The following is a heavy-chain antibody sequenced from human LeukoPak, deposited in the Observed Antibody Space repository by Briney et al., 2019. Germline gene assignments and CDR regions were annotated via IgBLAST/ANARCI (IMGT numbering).Heavy chain of an antibody. V-gene: IGHV4-59*08. Sequence: SETLSLTCTVAGGSISSYYWSWIRQPPGKGLEWIGYINYSGSTSHNPSLKSRVTISVDTSKNQFSLKLSSVTAADTAVYYCARRECGGGSCYFDYWGQGTLVTVSS. J-gene: IGHJ4*02. CDR1: GGSISSYY. CDR2: INYSGST. CDR3: ARRECGGGSCYFDY. D-gene: IGHD2-15*01.